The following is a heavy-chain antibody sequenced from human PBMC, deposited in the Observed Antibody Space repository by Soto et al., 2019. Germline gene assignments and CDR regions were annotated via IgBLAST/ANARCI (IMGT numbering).Heavy chain of an antibody. CDR2: ISSSTNYI. V-gene: IGHV3-21*06. CDR3: ARESEDLTSNFDY. J-gene: IGHJ4*02. CDR1: GFTFTRYS. Sequence: EVQLVEAGGGLVKPGGSLILSCAASGFTFTRYSMNWVRQAPGKGLEWVSSISSSTNYIYYGDSMKGRFTISRDNAKNSLYLEMNSLRVEDTAVYYCARESEDLTSNFDYWGQGTLVTVSS.